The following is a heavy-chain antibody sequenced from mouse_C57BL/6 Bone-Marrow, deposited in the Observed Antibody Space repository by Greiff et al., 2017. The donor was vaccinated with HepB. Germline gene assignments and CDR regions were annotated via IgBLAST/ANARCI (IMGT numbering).Heavy chain of an antibody. J-gene: IGHJ4*01. CDR2: IYPGDGDT. CDR1: GYAFSSSW. Sequence: VKLKQSGPELVKPGASVKISCKASGYAFSSSWMNWVKQRPGKGLEWIGRIYPGDGDTNYNGKFKGKATLTADKSSSTAYMQLSSLTSEDSAVYFCAVYYYAMDYWGQGTSVTVSS. CDR3: AVYYYAMDY. V-gene: IGHV1-82*01.